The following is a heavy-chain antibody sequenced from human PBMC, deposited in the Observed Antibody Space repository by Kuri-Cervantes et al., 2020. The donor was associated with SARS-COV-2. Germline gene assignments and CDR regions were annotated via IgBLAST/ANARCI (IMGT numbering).Heavy chain of an antibody. CDR2: INAGNGNT. V-gene: IGHV1-3*01. J-gene: IGHJ2*01. CDR1: GYTFTSYA. D-gene: IGHD3-22*01. CDR3: ARDLYYDSSGSGDWYFDL. Sequence: ASVKVSCKASGYTFTSYAMHWVRQAPGQRLEWMGWINAGNGNTKYSQKFQGRVTITRDTSASTAYMELSSLRSEDTAVYYCARDLYYDSSGSGDWYFDLWGRGTLVTVSS.